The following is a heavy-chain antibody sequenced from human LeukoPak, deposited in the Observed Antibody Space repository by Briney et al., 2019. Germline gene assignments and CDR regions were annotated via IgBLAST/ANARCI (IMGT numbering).Heavy chain of an antibody. CDR1: GGTFSSYA. CDR2: IIPIFGTA. V-gene: IGHV1-69*13. Sequence: SVKVSCKASGGTFSSYAISWVRQAPGQGLEWMGGIIPIFGTANYAQKFQGRVTITADESTSTAYMELSSLRSEDTAVYYCARGGYSGYGYFDYWGQGTLVTVSS. D-gene: IGHD5-12*01. CDR3: ARGGYSGYGYFDY. J-gene: IGHJ4*02.